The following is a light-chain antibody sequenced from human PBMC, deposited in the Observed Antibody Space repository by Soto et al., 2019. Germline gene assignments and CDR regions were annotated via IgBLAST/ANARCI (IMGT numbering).Light chain of an antibody. CDR1: QSVRSSY. J-gene: IGKJ3*01. Sequence: EIVLTQSPGTLSLSPGERATLACRASQSVRSSYLAWYQQKPGQAPRLLIYGASTRATGIPDRFSGSGSGTDFTLTISRLETEDFAVYYCQPYRSSPRFTFGPGTKVDIK. CDR3: QPYRSSPRFT. V-gene: IGKV3-20*01. CDR2: GAS.